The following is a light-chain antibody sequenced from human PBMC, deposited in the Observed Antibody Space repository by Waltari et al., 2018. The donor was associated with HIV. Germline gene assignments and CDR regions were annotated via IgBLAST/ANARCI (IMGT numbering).Light chain of an antibody. J-gene: IGLJ2*01. Sequence: QSVLTQPPSVSGAPGQRVTLACAGSTSNIGAGYDVHGYQPFPGTAPKLIIYHNNNRPSGVPDRFSGSKSDTSASLAITGLQPEDEADYYCQSYDNSLSAVVFGGGTKLTVL. V-gene: IGLV1-40*01. CDR2: HNN. CDR3: QSYDNSLSAVV. CDR1: TSNIGAGYD.